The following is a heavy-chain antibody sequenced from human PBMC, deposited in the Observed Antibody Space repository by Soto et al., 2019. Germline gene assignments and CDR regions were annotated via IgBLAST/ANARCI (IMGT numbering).Heavy chain of an antibody. CDR2: INPRNGDT. D-gene: IGHD2-21*02. Sequence: QVQLVQSGAEVKKPGASVKVSCKVSGYTLTGNYMHWMRQAPGQGPEWMGWINPRNGDTDYAQKFQGRVTITRDTSISAAYMDLSRLTSDDTAIYFCVRGGGVDVVTPTRIVFDYWGQGTLLTVAS. CDR3: VRGGGVDVVTPTRIVFDY. CDR1: GYTLTGNY. J-gene: IGHJ4*02. V-gene: IGHV1-2*02.